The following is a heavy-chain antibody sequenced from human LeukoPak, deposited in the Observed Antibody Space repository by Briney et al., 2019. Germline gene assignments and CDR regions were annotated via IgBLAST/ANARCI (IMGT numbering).Heavy chain of an antibody. CDR2: ITGSGSHI. D-gene: IGHD3-9*01. V-gene: IGHV3-48*03. CDR3: ARRHYDFLTGYRDFDY. CDR1: GFTFSSYA. Sequence: GGSLKLPCAASGFTFSSYAMHWVRQAPGKGLEWVSYITGSGSHIYYADSVKGRFTISRDNAKNSLYLQMNSLRAEDTAVYYCARRHYDFLTGYRDFDYWGQGTLVTVSS. J-gene: IGHJ4*02.